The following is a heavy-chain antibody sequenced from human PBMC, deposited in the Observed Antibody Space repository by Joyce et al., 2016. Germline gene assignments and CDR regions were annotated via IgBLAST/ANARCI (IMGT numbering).Heavy chain of an antibody. V-gene: IGHV4-59*01. CDR1: GASISSYL. Sequence: QVQLQESGPGVVKPSETLSLTCTVSGASISSYLWSWIRQSPGKGLEWIGYIYDRGSTNYNPSLQSRVTISADTSRKQISLRVTSVTAADTAVYYCARDGGYCSGGICYTFFDYWGQGTLVTVSS. D-gene: IGHD2-15*01. CDR3: ARDGGYCSGGICYTFFDY. CDR2: IYDRGST. J-gene: IGHJ4*02.